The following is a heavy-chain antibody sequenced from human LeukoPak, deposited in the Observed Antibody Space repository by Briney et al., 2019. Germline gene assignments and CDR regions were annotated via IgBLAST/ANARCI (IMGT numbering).Heavy chain of an antibody. Sequence: GASVKVSCKASGYTFTGYYIHWVRQAPGQGLEWMGIINPKGASTSYAQKFQGRVTMTRDTSTSTVYMELSSLRSEDTAVYYCARDYYGGPTWGQGTLVTVSS. CDR1: GYTFTGYY. J-gene: IGHJ5*02. CDR3: ARDYYGGPT. CDR2: INPKGAST. V-gene: IGHV1-46*01. D-gene: IGHD4-23*01.